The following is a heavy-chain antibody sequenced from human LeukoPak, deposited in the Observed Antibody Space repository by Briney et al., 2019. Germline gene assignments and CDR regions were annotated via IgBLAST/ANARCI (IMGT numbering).Heavy chain of an antibody. V-gene: IGHV3-23*01. Sequence: AGGSLRLSCEASGFTFSSYALSWVRKTPGKGLEWVSVISETGGNRFYADSVRGRFTISRDNSKDTLYLQMNSLRAEDTAVYYCHTSCGGDCYSIQTYWGQGTLVTVSS. CDR2: ISETGGNR. D-gene: IGHD2-21*02. CDR1: GFTFSSYA. CDR3: HTSCGGDCYSIQTY. J-gene: IGHJ4*02.